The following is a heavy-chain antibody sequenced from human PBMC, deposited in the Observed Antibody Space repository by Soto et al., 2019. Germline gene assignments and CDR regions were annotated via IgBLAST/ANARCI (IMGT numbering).Heavy chain of an antibody. D-gene: IGHD3-3*01. Sequence: PGGSLRLSCAASGFTFSSYSMNWVRQAPGKGLEWVSSISSSSSYIYCADSVKGRFTISRDNAKNSLYLQMNSLRAEDTAVYYCARAGVLRFLEWLSPQDFDYWGQGTLVTVSS. J-gene: IGHJ4*02. CDR2: ISSSSSYI. V-gene: IGHV3-21*01. CDR1: GFTFSSYS. CDR3: ARAGVLRFLEWLSPQDFDY.